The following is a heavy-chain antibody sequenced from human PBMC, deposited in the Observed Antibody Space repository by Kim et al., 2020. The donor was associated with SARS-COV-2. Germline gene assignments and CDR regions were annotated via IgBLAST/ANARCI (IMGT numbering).Heavy chain of an antibody. CDR1: GASVSSNTYY. J-gene: IGHJ4*02. CDR3: ARWHSSGSYYVDY. CDR2: IFYSGST. Sequence: SETLSLTCTVSGASVSSNTYYWGWIRQPPGKGLEWMGSIFYSGSTYYNPSLKSRVTISVDKSKNQFSLKLTSVTAADTAVYYCARWHSSGSYYVDYWGQG. D-gene: IGHD3-22*01. V-gene: IGHV4-39*01.